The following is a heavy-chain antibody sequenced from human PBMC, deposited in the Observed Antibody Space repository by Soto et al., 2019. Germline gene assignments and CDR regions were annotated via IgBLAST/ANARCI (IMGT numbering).Heavy chain of an antibody. CDR1: GFTFSSYS. V-gene: IGHV3-21*01. J-gene: IGHJ6*02. CDR2: ISSSSSYI. D-gene: IGHD2-2*01. Sequence: GGSLRLSCAASGFTFSSYSMNWVRQAPGKGLEWVSSISSSSSYIYYADSVKGRFTISRDNAKNSLYLQMNSLRAEDTAVYYCAKDGGYCISTSCPEAYYYYGMDVWGQGTTVTVSS. CDR3: AKDGGYCISTSCPEAYYYYGMDV.